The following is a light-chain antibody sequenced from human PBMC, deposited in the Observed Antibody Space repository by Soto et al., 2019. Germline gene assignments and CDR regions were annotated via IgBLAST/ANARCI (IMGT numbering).Light chain of an antibody. J-gene: IGKJ1*01. CDR1: QSINGW. V-gene: IGKV1-5*03. CDR2: KAS. CDR3: HQYHNFPRT. Sequence: DIQLTQSPSTLSASVGYRVSITFRASQSINGWLAWYQQKPGQAPNLLIYKASTLESGVPSRFSGSGSGTEFTLTVSSLQPDDFATYYCHQYHNFPRTFGQGTKVDIK.